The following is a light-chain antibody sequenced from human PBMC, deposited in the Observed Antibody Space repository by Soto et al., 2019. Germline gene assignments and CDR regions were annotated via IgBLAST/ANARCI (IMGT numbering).Light chain of an antibody. Sequence: EIVVTQSPATLSVSPGERATLSCRASQSVSSNLAWYQQKPGQAPGLLIYGASTRATGIPARFSGSGSGTEFTLTISSLQSEDFAVYSCQHYNNWPPLTFGGGTKVEIK. CDR2: GAS. CDR1: QSVSSN. V-gene: IGKV3-15*01. CDR3: QHYNNWPPLT. J-gene: IGKJ4*01.